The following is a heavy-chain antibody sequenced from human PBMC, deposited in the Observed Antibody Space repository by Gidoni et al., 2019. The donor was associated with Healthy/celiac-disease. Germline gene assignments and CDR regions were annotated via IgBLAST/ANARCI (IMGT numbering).Heavy chain of an antibody. CDR1: GGSFSGYY. Sequence: ETLSLTCAVYGGSFSGYYWSWIRQPPGKGLEWIGEINHSGSTNYNPSLKSRVTISVDTSKNQFSLKLSSVTAADTAVYYCARVNYGDFDYWGQGTLVTVSS. V-gene: IGHV4-34*01. J-gene: IGHJ4*02. D-gene: IGHD4-17*01. CDR3: ARVNYGDFDY. CDR2: INHSGST.